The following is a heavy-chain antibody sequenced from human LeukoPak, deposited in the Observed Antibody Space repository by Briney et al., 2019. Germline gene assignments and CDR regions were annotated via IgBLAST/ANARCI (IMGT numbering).Heavy chain of an antibody. D-gene: IGHD6-13*01. V-gene: IGHV3-30*02. CDR2: IRYDGSNK. J-gene: IGHJ4*02. Sequence: PGGSLRLSCAASGFTFSSYGMHWVRQAPGKGLEWVAFIRYDGSNKYYADSVKGRFTISRDNSKNTLYLQMDSLRAEDTAVYYCAKQAFSSSWFFDYWGQGTLVTVSS. CDR1: GFTFSSYG. CDR3: AKQAFSSSWFFDY.